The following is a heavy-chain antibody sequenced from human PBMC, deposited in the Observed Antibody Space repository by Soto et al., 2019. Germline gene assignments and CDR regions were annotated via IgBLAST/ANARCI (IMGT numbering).Heavy chain of an antibody. V-gene: IGHV3-33*01. CDR3: ARESGYRYVFDY. CDR2: IWYDGSNK. D-gene: IGHD5-18*01. CDR1: GFTFSSYG. Sequence: GSLRLSCAASGFTFSSYGMHWVRQAPGKGLEWVAVIWYDGSNKYYADSVKGRFTISRDNSKNTLYLQMNSLRAEDTAVYYCARESGYRYVFDYRGQGTLVTVSS. J-gene: IGHJ4*02.